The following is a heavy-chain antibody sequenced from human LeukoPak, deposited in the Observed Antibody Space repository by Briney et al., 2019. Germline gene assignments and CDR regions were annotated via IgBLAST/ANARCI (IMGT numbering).Heavy chain of an antibody. CDR3: ARYCSGVSCYSGYDY. Sequence: GSLRLSCAASGFTFSTYAMHWVRQTPGKGLEYVSAISTNGGGTYYANSVKGRFTISRDNSKNTLYLQMGSLRAEDMAVYYCARYCSGVSCYSGYDYWGQGTLATVSS. V-gene: IGHV3-64*01. CDR2: ISTNGGGT. D-gene: IGHD2-15*01. CDR1: GFTFSTYA. J-gene: IGHJ4*02.